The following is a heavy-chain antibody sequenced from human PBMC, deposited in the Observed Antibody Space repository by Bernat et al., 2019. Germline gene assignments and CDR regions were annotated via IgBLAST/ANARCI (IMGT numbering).Heavy chain of an antibody. CDR2: INWNGGST. CDR3: ARDRGYCSSTSCYDRYFDY. V-gene: IGHV3-20*04. Sequence: EVQLVESGGGVVRPGGSPRLSCAASGFTFDDYGMSWVRQAPGKGLEWVSGINWNGGSTGYADSVKGRFTISRDNAKNSLYLQMNSLRAEDTALYYCARDRGYCSSTSCYDRYFDYWGQGTLVTVSS. J-gene: IGHJ4*02. CDR1: GFTFDDYG. D-gene: IGHD2-2*01.